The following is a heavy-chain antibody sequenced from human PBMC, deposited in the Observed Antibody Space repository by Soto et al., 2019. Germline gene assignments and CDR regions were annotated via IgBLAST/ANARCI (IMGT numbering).Heavy chain of an antibody. V-gene: IGHV3-30-3*01. CDR1: GFSISRSA. CDR2: IAYDGSNK. CDR3: ARDLQAGAYYVNWFAP. J-gene: IGHJ5*02. Sequence: QVQLVESGGGVVQPGGSLRLSCAASGFSISRSAMHWVRQAPGKGLEWVAVIAYDGSNKWYGDSAKGRFTTSRDNSKNTLYLQMNSLSGEDTAVYYCARDLQAGAYYVNWFAPWGQGTLVTVSS. D-gene: IGHD3-16*01.